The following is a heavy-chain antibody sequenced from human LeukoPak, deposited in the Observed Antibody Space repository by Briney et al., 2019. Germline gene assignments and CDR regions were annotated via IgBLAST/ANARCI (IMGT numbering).Heavy chain of an antibody. V-gene: IGHV3-11*04. J-gene: IGHJ4*02. D-gene: IGHD6-13*01. Sequence: GGSLRLSCAASGFTFSDYYMSWIRQAPGKGLEWVSYISSSSTIYYADSVKGRFTISRDNAKNSLYLQMNSLRAEDTAVYYCASFTAGTDYWGQGTLVTVSS. CDR2: ISSSSTI. CDR3: ASFTAGTDY. CDR1: GFTFSDYY.